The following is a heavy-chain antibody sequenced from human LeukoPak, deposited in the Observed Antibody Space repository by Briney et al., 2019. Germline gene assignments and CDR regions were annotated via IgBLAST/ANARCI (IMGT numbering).Heavy chain of an antibody. CDR1: GGTFSSYA. V-gene: IGHV1-69*13. D-gene: IGHD3-22*01. J-gene: IGHJ4*02. CDR2: IIPIFGTA. CDR3: ASELYYDSSGYYPY. Sequence: RASVKVSCKASGGTFSSYAISWARQAPGQGLEWMGGIIPIFGTANYAQKFQGRVTITADESTSTAYMELSSLRSEDTAVYYCASELYYDSSGYYPYWGQGTLVTVSS.